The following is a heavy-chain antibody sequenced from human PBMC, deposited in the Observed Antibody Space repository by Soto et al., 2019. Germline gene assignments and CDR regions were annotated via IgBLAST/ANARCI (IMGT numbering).Heavy chain of an antibody. V-gene: IGHV3-48*02. Sequence: HPGGSLRLSCAASGFTLSNYAVNWVRQAPGKGLEWVSYISSDSRYIYHGDSVKGRFTISRDNARNSVYLQMNSLRDEDTAVYYCARIKLVDFFFINVDVCDMDVWGQGTPVTVSS. CDR3: ARIKLVDFFFINVDVCDMDV. CDR1: GFTLSNYA. D-gene: IGHD2-15*01. J-gene: IGHJ6*02. CDR2: ISSDSRYI.